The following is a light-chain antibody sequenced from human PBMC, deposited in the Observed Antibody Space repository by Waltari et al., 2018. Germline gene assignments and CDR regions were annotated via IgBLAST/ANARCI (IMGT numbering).Light chain of an antibody. CDR2: DAS. CDR1: QSIATN. V-gene: IGKV3-15*01. CDR3: QQYNRWPPIT. Sequence: EVVMTQSPATLSVSPGERASLSCRASQSIATNLAWYQQKPGPPPRLLVYDASTRAPSIPARFKGSGSGTEFTLTISSLQSEDSAVYYCQQYNRWPPITFGQGTRLEI. J-gene: IGKJ5*01.